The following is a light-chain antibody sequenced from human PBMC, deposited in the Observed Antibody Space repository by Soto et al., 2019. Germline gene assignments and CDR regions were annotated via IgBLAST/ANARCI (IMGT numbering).Light chain of an antibody. Sequence: QSVLTQPASVSGSPGQSITISCTGTRSDVGAYNFVSWYQHHPGKAPKLIIYDVSDRPSGVSNRFSGSKSGNTASLTISGLQADDESDYSCTSYTTNSAWVFGGGTKVTVL. J-gene: IGLJ2*01. V-gene: IGLV2-14*03. CDR3: TSYTTNSAWV. CDR1: RSDVGAYNF. CDR2: DVS.